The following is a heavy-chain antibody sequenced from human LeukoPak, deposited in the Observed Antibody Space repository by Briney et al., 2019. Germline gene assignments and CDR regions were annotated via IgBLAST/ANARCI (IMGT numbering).Heavy chain of an antibody. CDR3: AGRVVPAAPIDY. J-gene: IGHJ4*02. CDR2: ISYDGSNK. CDR1: GFTFSSYA. V-gene: IGHV3-30-3*01. Sequence: PGRSLRLSCAASGFTFSSYAMHWVRQAPGKGLEWVAVISYDGSNKYYADSVKGRFTISRDNSKNTLYLQMNSLRAEVTAVYYCAGRVVPAAPIDYWGQRTLVTVSS. D-gene: IGHD2-2*01.